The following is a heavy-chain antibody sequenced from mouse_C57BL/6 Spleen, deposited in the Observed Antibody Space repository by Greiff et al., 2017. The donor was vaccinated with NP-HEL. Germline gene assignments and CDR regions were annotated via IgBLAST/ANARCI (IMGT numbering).Heavy chain of an antibody. CDR1: GFNIKDYY. CDR2: IDPEDGDT. V-gene: IGHV14-1*01. Sequence: VQLQQPGAELVRPGASVKLSCTASGFNIKDYYMHWVKQRPEQGLEWIGRIDPEDGDTEYAPKFQGKATMTADTSSNTAYLQLSSLTSEDTAVYYCTVYGSGGAWFAYGGQGTLVTVSA. J-gene: IGHJ3*01. D-gene: IGHD1-1*01. CDR3: TVYGSGGAWFAY.